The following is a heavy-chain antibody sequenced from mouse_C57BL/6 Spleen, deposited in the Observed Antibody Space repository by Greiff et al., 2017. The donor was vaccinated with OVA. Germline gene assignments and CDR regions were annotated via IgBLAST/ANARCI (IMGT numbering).Heavy chain of an antibody. CDR2: IDPSDSYT. J-gene: IGHJ2*01. CDR1: GYTFTSYW. Sequence: QVQLQQPGAELVRPGTSVKLSCKASGYTFTSYWMHWVKQRPGQGLEWIGVIDPSDSYTNYNQKFKGKATLTVDTSSSTAYMQLSSLTSEDSAVYYCAIPPFDYWGQGTTLTVSS. V-gene: IGHV1-59*01. CDR3: AIPPFDY.